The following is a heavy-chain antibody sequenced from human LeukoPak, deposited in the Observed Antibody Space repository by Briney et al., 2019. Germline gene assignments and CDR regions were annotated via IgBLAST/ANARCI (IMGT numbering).Heavy chain of an antibody. CDR1: GFSLSSLA. CDR2: VSGNGGST. Sequence: TEGSMRLSCAASGFSLSSLAMRWVRPAPGGGLEWGASVSGNGGSTNYAASVKGRFTLSRDNSKNPMYLQMNSLRAEDTAVYYCAKDGTRTTDTSIDYWGQGTPVTVSS. V-gene: IGHV3-23*01. CDR3: AKDGTRTTDTSIDY. D-gene: IGHD1-1*01. J-gene: IGHJ4*02.